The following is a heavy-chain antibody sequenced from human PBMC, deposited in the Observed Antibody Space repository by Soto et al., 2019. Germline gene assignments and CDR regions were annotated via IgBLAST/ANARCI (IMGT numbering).Heavy chain of an antibody. CDR3: ARASYSSSSFDSPDYFDY. D-gene: IGHD6-6*01. V-gene: IGHV3-7*01. Sequence: GGSLRLSCAASGFTFSSYWMSWVRQAPGKGLEWVANIKQDGSEKYYVDSVKGRFTISRDNAKNSLYLQMNSLRAEDTAVYYCARASYSSSSFDSPDYFDYWGQGTLVTVSS. J-gene: IGHJ4*02. CDR2: IKQDGSEK. CDR1: GFTFSSYW.